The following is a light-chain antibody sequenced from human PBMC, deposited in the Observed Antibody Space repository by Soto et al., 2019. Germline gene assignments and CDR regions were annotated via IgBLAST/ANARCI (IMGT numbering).Light chain of an antibody. CDR1: QSVSGN. J-gene: IGKJ1*01. Sequence: EIVMTQSPATLSVSPGERATLSCRASQSVSGNLAWYQQKPGQAPRLLIYGASTRATGITVRFSGSGSGTEFTRTISSLQSEDFAVYYCQQYNNWPQTFGQGTNVEIK. CDR2: GAS. CDR3: QQYNNWPQT. V-gene: IGKV3-15*01.